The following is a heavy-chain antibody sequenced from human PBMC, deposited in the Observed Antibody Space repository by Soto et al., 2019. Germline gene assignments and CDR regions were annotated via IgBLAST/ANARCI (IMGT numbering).Heavy chain of an antibody. CDR2: IYSGGST. J-gene: IGHJ6*02. Sequence: HPGGSLRLSCAASGFTVSSNYMSWVRQAPGKGLEWVSVIYSGGSTYYADSVKGRFTISRDNSKNTLYLQMNSLRAEDTAVYYCARNYDFWSGYYPTFIMDVWGQGTTVTVS. D-gene: IGHD3-3*01. CDR3: ARNYDFWSGYYPTFIMDV. CDR1: GFTVSSNY. V-gene: IGHV3-53*01.